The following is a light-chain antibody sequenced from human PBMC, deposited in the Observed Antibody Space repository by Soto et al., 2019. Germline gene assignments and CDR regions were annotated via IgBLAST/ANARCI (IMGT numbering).Light chain of an antibody. V-gene: IGKV1-5*01. Sequence: GDRITITCRASQSINSWLAWYQRKPGKAPKLLIYDASNLESGVPSRFSGSGSGTEFTLTISSLQPDDFATYYCQHYNSYSMTFGQGTKVDIK. CDR1: QSINSW. CDR3: QHYNSYSMT. J-gene: IGKJ1*01. CDR2: DAS.